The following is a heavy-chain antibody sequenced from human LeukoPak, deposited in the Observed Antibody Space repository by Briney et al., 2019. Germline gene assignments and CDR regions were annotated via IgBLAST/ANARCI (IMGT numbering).Heavy chain of an antibody. V-gene: IGHV3-23*01. D-gene: IGHD3-16*02. Sequence: GGSLRLSCAASGFTFSSYAMSWVRQAPGKGLEWVSAISGSGGSTYYADPVKGRFTVSRDNSKNTLYLQMNSLRAEDTAVYYCAPGMDDYVWGSYRFDYWGQGTLVTVSS. J-gene: IGHJ4*02. CDR3: APGMDDYVWGSYRFDY. CDR2: ISGSGGST. CDR1: GFTFSSYA.